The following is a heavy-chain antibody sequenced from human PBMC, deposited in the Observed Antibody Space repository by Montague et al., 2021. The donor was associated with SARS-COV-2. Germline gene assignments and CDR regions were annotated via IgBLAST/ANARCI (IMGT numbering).Heavy chain of an antibody. D-gene: IGHD6-19*01. Sequence: SETLSLTCVVSGDSVNTNQWTWVQQPPGKGLEWIGHVFYTGSTKYNPSLESRVTISIDTSKNQFALRLNSVSAADTAIYYCARLIGSGWTDAFDFWGQGTMVTVSS. CDR1: GDSVNTNQ. V-gene: IGHV4-59*02. CDR3: ARLIGSGWTDAFDF. J-gene: IGHJ3*01. CDR2: VFYTGST.